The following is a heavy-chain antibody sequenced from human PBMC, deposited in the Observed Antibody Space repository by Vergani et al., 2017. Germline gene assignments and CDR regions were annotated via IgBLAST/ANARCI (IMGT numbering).Heavy chain of an antibody. V-gene: IGHV3-33*01. CDR3: AREGPDYYGSGFVDY. J-gene: IGHJ4*02. CDR2: IWYDGSNK. CDR1: GFTFSSYG. Sequence: VQLVESGGGVVQPGRSLRLSCAASGFTFSSYGMHWVRQAPGKGLEWVAVIWYDGSNKYYADSVKGRFTISRDNSKNTLYLQMNSLRAEDTAVYYCAREGPDYYGSGFVDYWGQGTLVTVSS. D-gene: IGHD3-10*01.